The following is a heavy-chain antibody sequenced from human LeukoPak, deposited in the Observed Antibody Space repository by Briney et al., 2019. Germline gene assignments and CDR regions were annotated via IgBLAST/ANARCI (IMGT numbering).Heavy chain of an antibody. J-gene: IGHJ5*02. CDR2: IYYSGST. Sequence: SETLSLTCTVSGGSISSGGYYWSWIRQHPGKGLEWIGYIYYSGSTYYNPSLKSRVTISVDTSKNQFSLKLSSVTAADTAVYYCARDDYGSGSYYNWFDPWGQGTLVTVSS. V-gene: IGHV4-31*03. CDR1: GGSISSGGYY. D-gene: IGHD3-10*01. CDR3: ARDDYGSGSYYNWFDP.